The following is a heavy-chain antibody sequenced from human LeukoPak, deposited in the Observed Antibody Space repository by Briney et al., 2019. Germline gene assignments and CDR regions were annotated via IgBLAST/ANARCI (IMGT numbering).Heavy chain of an antibody. CDR3: ARVVYSGYDFRGAMDV. J-gene: IGHJ6*03. V-gene: IGHV4-38-2*02. D-gene: IGHD5-12*01. CDR1: GYSISSGFY. CDR2: IYHSGSI. Sequence: PSETLSLTCTVSGYSISSGFYWGWIRQSPGKGLEWIGSIYHSGSIYYNSSLKSRVTISVDTSKNQFSLKLSSVTAADTAVYYCARVVYSGYDFRGAMDVWGKGTTVTVSS.